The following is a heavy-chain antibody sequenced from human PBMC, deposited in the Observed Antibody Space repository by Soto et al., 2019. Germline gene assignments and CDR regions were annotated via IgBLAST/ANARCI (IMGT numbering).Heavy chain of an antibody. CDR1: GGSISSYY. Sequence: PSETLSLTCTVSGGSISSYYWSWIRQPPGKGLEWIGYIYYSGSTNYNPSLKSRVTISVDTSKNQFSLKLSSVTAADTAVYYCARVYSDNFDWPLYYFDYWGQGTLVTVSS. CDR3: ARVYSDNFDWPLYYFDY. D-gene: IGHD3-9*01. V-gene: IGHV4-59*01. CDR2: IYYSGST. J-gene: IGHJ4*02.